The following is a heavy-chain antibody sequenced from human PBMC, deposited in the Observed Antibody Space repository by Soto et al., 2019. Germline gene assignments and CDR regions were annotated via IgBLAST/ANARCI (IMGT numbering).Heavy chain of an antibody. V-gene: IGHV3-23*01. CDR2: ISANGQGI. Sequence: PGGSLRLSCASSVFTFTYYAFSCVRHSPGKGLEWVSAISANGQGIYYADSVRGRFTISRDNSKNTVFLHMDSLRAEDTAVYYCAKDRHYNRDQFNYWGQGTLVTVSS. J-gene: IGHJ4*02. CDR1: VFTFTYYA. D-gene: IGHD1-20*01. CDR3: AKDRHYNRDQFNY.